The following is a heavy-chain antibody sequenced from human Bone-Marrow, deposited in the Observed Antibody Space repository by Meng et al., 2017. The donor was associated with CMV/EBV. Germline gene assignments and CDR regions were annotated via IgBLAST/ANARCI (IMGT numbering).Heavy chain of an antibody. CDR3: AKDGVTWYQRVQSPDQ. CDR2: INQDGSEK. D-gene: IGHD2-2*01. Sequence: GASLKISWAASELLLRNYWMSWVRQAPGMGLEWVANINQDGSEKYYVDSVKGRFTISRDNAKNSLYLQMNSLRAEDTAVYYCAKDGVTWYQRVQSPDQWGRGTLVTVSS. CDR1: ELLLRNYW. J-gene: IGHJ5*02. V-gene: IGHV3-7*01.